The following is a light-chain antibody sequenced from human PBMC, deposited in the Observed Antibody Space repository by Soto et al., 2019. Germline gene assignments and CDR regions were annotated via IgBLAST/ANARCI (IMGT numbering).Light chain of an antibody. CDR2: DVS. CDR3: SSYTSSSTLHVV. V-gene: IGLV2-14*01. CDR1: SSDVGGYNY. J-gene: IGLJ2*01. Sequence: QSALTQPASVSGSPGQSITISCTGTSSDVGGYNYVSWYQQNPGKAPKLMIYDVSNRPSGVSNRFSGSKSGNTASLTISGLQAEDEADYYCSSYTSSSTLHVVFGGGTNVTVL.